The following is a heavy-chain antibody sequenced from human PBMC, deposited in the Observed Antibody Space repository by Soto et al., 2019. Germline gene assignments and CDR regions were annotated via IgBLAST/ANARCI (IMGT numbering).Heavy chain of an antibody. J-gene: IGHJ4*02. CDR2: IAPMFGKA. D-gene: IGHD1-1*01. Sequence: QVQLVQSGAEVKRPGSSVKVACKASGGTFSNYAINWVRQAPGHGLEWMGDIAPMFGKANYAQKFQGRVTITADESTSTAYMELSVLTAADTALYYCAREVQVHTPVFANWGPGTRVTFSS. CDR3: AREVQVHTPVFAN. CDR1: GGTFSNYA. V-gene: IGHV1-69*01.